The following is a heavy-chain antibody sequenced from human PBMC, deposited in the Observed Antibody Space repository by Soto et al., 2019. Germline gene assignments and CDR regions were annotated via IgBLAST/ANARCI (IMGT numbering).Heavy chain of an antibody. J-gene: IGHJ4*02. V-gene: IGHV5-51*01. Sequence: PGASLKISCKGSGFSFTSYWIGWVRQMPGKGLEWMGIIYPSDSEVRYSPSFQGQVTISADKSISTAYLQWNNLKASDTAMYYCTRSISANYWGQGTLVTVS. CDR2: IYPSDSEV. CDR1: GFSFTSYW. D-gene: IGHD6-13*01. CDR3: TRSISANY.